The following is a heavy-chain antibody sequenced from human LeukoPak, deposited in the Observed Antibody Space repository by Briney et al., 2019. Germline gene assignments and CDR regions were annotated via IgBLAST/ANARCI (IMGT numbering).Heavy chain of an antibody. J-gene: IGHJ4*02. CDR3: VRDVET. CDR2: INPISHGT. V-gene: IGHV1-2*02. Sequence: ASVKVSCRASGYIFTGYYIHWVRQAPRQGLEWVGWINPISHGTEYAQKFQGRVTVTSDSSISTSYMELHRLNSDDTAVYFCVRDVETWGQGTLVTVSS. CDR1: GYIFTGYY.